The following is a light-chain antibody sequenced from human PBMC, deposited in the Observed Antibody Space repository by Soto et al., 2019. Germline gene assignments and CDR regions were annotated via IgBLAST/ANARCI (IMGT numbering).Light chain of an antibody. CDR2: SNN. V-gene: IGLV1-44*01. CDR1: SSNIGSNT. CDR3: AAWYDSLNGVV. J-gene: IGLJ2*01. Sequence: QSVLTQPPSASGTPGQRVTISCSGSSSNIGSNTVNWYQQLPGTAPKLLIYSNNQRPSGVPGRFPGSKSGTSTSLAISGLQSECEADYYCAAWYDSLNGVVFGGGTKLTVL.